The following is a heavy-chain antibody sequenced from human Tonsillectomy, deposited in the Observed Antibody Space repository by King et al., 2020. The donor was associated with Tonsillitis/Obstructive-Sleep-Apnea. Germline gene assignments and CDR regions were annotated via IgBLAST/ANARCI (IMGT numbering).Heavy chain of an antibody. CDR1: GGSISNSY. V-gene: IGHV4-59*08. CDR2: IYYSGNT. J-gene: IGHJ6*03. CDR3: ARGVVPGVYFYYYMDV. D-gene: IGHD1-14*01. Sequence: VQLQESGPGLVKPSETLSLTCAVSGGSISNSYWTWIRQPPGKGLEWIGYIYYSGNTNYNPSLRSRVTISADTPKNQFSLRLTSVTAADTAVYYCARGVVPGVYFYYYMDVWGSGTTVTVSS.